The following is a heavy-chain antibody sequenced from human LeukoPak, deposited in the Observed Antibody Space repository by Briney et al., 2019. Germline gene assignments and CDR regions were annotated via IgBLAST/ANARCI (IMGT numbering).Heavy chain of an antibody. CDR1: GGTFSSYA. CDR2: IIPIFGTA. Sequence: RAASVKVSCKASGGTFSSYAISWVRQAPGQGLEWMGGIIPIFGTANYAQKFQGRVTITADESTSTAYMELSSLRSEDTAVYYCARGGRYCGGDCYLGMDVWGQGTTVTVSS. CDR3: ARGGRYCGGDCYLGMDV. V-gene: IGHV1-69*13. D-gene: IGHD2-21*01. J-gene: IGHJ6*02.